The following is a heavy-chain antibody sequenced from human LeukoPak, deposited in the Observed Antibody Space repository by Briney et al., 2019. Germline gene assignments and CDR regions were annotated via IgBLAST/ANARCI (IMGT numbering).Heavy chain of an antibody. J-gene: IGHJ4*02. D-gene: IGHD3-10*01. CDR1: GFTFSHYW. CDR3: AKGVRGVIAYYFDY. Sequence: GGSLRLSCAASGFTFSHYWMSWVRQAPGKGLEWLANIKQDGSEKYYVDSVKGRFTISRDNAKNSLYLQMNSLRAEDTAVYYCAKGVRGVIAYYFDYWGQGTLVTVSS. CDR2: IKQDGSEK. V-gene: IGHV3-7*01.